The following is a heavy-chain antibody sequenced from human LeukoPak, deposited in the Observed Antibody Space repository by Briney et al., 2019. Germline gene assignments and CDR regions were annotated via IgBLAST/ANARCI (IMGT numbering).Heavy chain of an antibody. D-gene: IGHD6-19*01. Sequence: SGGSLRLSCAASGFTFSSYAMNWVRQAPGKGLGWVSSISSSSSYIYYADSVKGRFTISRDNAKNSLYLQMNSLRAEDTAVYYCASSYSSGWYGFDYWGQGTLVTVSS. CDR2: ISSSSSYI. CDR1: GFTFSSYA. V-gene: IGHV3-21*01. J-gene: IGHJ4*02. CDR3: ASSYSSGWYGFDY.